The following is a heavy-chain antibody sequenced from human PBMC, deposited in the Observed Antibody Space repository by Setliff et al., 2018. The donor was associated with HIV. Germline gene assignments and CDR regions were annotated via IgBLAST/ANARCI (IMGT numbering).Heavy chain of an antibody. CDR2: VYYSGST. Sequence: SETLSLTCIVSGGSISSSSYYWGRIRQPPGKGLEWIGTVYYSGSTYYNPSLKSRVTISVDTSENQFSLKLSSVTAADTAVYYCARDGYSSSWYVISGSFDYWGQGIPVTVSS. D-gene: IGHD6-13*01. CDR3: ARDGYSSSWYVISGSFDY. V-gene: IGHV4-39*07. J-gene: IGHJ4*02. CDR1: GGSISSSSYY.